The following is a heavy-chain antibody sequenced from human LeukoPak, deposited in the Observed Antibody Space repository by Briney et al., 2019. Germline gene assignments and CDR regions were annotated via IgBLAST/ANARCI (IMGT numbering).Heavy chain of an antibody. CDR3: ARDLVPAASGDAFDI. CDR1: GGTFSSYT. CDR2: IIPIFGTT. Sequence: SVKVSCKASGGTFSSYTISWVRQAPGQGLEWMGGIIPIFGTTNYAQKFQGRVALTADESTSTAYMELSSLRSEDTAVYYCARDLVPAASGDAFDIWGQGTMVTVSS. J-gene: IGHJ3*02. V-gene: IGHV1-69*01. D-gene: IGHD2-2*01.